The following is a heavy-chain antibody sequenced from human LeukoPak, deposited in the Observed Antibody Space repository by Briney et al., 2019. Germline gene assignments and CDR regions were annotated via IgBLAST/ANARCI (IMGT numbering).Heavy chain of an antibody. CDR1: GFTFSDYY. J-gene: IGHJ6*03. CDR3: ANGYCTNGVCYPYYYYYMDV. V-gene: IGHV3-11*04. D-gene: IGHD2-8*01. Sequence: KPGGSLRLSCAASGFTFSDYYMSWIRQAPGKGLEWVSYISSSGSTIYYADSVKGRFTISRDNSKNTLYLQMNSLRAEDTAAYYCANGYCTNGVCYPYYYYYMDVWGKGTTVTVSS. CDR2: ISSSGSTI.